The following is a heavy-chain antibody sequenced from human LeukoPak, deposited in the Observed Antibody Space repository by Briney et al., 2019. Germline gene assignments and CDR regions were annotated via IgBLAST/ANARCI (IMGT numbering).Heavy chain of an antibody. CDR3: ARDARIAAEAFDY. Sequence: GGSLRLSCAASGFTFSSYEMNWVRQAPGKGLEWVSYISSSGSTIYYADSVKGRFTISRDNAKNSPYLQMNSLRAEDTAVYYCARDARIAAEAFDYWGQGTLVTVSS. CDR2: ISSSGSTI. V-gene: IGHV3-48*03. CDR1: GFTFSSYE. D-gene: IGHD6-13*01. J-gene: IGHJ4*02.